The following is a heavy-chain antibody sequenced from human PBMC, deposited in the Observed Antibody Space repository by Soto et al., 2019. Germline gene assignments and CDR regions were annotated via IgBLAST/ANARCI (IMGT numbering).Heavy chain of an antibody. D-gene: IGHD3-10*01. CDR2: IYSGGST. Sequence: GGSLRLSCAASGFTVSSNYMSWVRQAPGKGLEWVSVIYSGGSTYYADSVKGRFTISRDNSKNTLYLQMNSLRAEDTAVYCCARTYYYGSGSFDVFDYWGQGTLVTVSS. CDR3: ARTYYYGSGSFDVFDY. CDR1: GFTVSSNY. J-gene: IGHJ4*02. V-gene: IGHV3-53*01.